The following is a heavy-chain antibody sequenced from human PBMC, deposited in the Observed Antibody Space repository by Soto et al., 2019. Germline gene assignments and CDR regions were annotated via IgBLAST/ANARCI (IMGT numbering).Heavy chain of an antibody. J-gene: IGHJ6*02. CDR1: GFTFSSYW. D-gene: IGHD3-10*01. CDR3: AREGLWFPYYHYGMDV. V-gene: IGHV3-74*01. Sequence: PGGSLRLSCAASGFTFSSYWMHWVRQAPGKGLVWVSRINSDGSSTSYADSVKGRFTISRDNAKNTLYLQMNSLRAEDTAVYYCAREGLWFPYYHYGMDVWGQGTTVTVSS. CDR2: INSDGSST.